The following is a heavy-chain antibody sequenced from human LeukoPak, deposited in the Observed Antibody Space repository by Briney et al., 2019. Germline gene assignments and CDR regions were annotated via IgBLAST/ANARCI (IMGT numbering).Heavy chain of an antibody. CDR1: GYSTSSGYY. Sequence: SETLSLTCTVSGYSTSSGYYWGWIRQPPGKGLEWIGSISHSGSPYYNPSLKSRVTISVHTSKNQFSLELSSVTAADTAVYYCARDPVVPATSMQFDWYFDLWGRGTLVTVSS. J-gene: IGHJ2*01. D-gene: IGHD2-21*02. CDR2: ISHSGSP. V-gene: IGHV4-38-2*02. CDR3: ARDPVVPATSMQFDWYFDL.